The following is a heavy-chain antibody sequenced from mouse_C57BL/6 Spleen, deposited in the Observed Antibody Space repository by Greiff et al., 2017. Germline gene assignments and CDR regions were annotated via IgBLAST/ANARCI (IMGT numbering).Heavy chain of an antibody. CDR2: IYPGSGNT. J-gene: IGHJ4*01. CDR3: ARWSRGYAMDY. CDR1: GYTFTDYY. V-gene: IGHV1-76*01. Sequence: QVQLQQSGAELMRPGASVKLSCKASGYTFTDYYINWVKQRPGQGLEWIARIYPGSGNTYYNEKFKGKATLTAEKSSSTAYMQLSSLTSEDSAVYFCARWSRGYAMDYWGQGTSVTVSS. D-gene: IGHD1-1*01.